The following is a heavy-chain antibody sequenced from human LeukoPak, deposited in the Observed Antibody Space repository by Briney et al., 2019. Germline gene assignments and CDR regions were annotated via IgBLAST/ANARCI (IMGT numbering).Heavy chain of an antibody. J-gene: IGHJ3*02. D-gene: IGHD6-19*01. V-gene: IGHV3-23*01. CDR3: AKFGSGWYHGASDI. CDR2: ISSSGGST. CDR1: GFTFSSYA. Sequence: GESLRLSCAASGFTFSSYAMSWVRQAPGKGLEWVSGISSSGGSTYYADSVKGRFTISRDNSKNTLFLQMNSLRAEDTAVYYCAKFGSGWYHGASDIWGQGTMVTISS.